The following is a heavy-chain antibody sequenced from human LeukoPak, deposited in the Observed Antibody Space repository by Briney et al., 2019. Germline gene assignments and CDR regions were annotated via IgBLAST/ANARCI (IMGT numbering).Heavy chain of an antibody. D-gene: IGHD6-19*01. Sequence: GGSLRLSCAASGFTFSNYWMHWVRQAPGKGLEWVSGISWNSGSIGYADSVKGRFTISRDNAKNSLYLQMNSPRAEDTALYYCAKAYGSGWYYGGYFDYWGQGTLVTVSS. V-gene: IGHV3-9*01. J-gene: IGHJ4*02. CDR2: ISWNSGSI. CDR1: GFTFSNYW. CDR3: AKAYGSGWYYGGYFDY.